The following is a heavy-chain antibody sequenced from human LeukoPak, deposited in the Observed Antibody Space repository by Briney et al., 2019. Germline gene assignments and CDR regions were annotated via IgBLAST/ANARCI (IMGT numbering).Heavy chain of an antibody. CDR1: GASINSGGFF. D-gene: IGHD4-17*01. V-gene: IGHV4-31*03. CDR3: ARVLGVTTGHTFDI. J-gene: IGHJ3*02. CDR2: IYYSGYT. Sequence: SETLSLTCTVSGASINSGGFFWSWIRQHPGKGLEWIGHIYYSGYTYYNPSLTSRLAISLDTSKTQFSLRLRSVTAADTALYYCARVLGVTTGHTFDIWGQGIMVTVSS.